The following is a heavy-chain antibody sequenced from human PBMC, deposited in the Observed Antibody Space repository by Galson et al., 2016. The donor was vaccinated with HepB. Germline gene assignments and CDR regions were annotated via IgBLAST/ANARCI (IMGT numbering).Heavy chain of an antibody. V-gene: IGHV4-59*08. CDR1: GGSISRYY. CDR3: ARQGSTVTPFPHPHYFDP. D-gene: IGHD4-17*01. J-gene: IGHJ5*02. Sequence: LSLTCTVSGGSISRYYWSWIRQAPGKGLQWIGYVYDSGSTEYNPSLESRVTILLDTSRTRFSPNLSSVTAADTAVFYCARQGSTVTPFPHPHYFDPWGQGTLVTVSS. CDR2: VYDSGST.